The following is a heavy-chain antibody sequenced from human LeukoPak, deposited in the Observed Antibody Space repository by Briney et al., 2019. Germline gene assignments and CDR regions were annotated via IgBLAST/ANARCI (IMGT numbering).Heavy chain of an antibody. CDR1: GGTFSSYA. D-gene: IGHD2-15*01. CDR3: ARGSRGGSPDH. Sequence: SVKVSCKASGGTFSSYAISWVRQAPGRGLEWMGGIIPIFGTANYAQKFQGRVTITADESTSTAYMELSSLRSDDTAVYFCARGSRGGSPDHWGQGTLVTVSS. J-gene: IGHJ4*02. V-gene: IGHV1-69*01. CDR2: IIPIFGTA.